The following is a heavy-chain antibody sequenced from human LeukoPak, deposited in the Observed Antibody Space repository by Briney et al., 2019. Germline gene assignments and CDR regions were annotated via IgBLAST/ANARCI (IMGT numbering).Heavy chain of an antibody. V-gene: IGHV1-69*10. CDR3: ARDQEDGSGSYRFDP. CDR1: GGTFSTYA. J-gene: IGHJ5*02. D-gene: IGHD3-10*01. Sequence: SVKVSCKASGGTFSTYAISWVRQAPGQGLEWMGGITPILGTANYAQKFQGRVTITADKSTSTAYMELSSLRSEDTAVYYCARDQEDGSGSYRFDPWGQGTLVTVSS. CDR2: ITPILGTA.